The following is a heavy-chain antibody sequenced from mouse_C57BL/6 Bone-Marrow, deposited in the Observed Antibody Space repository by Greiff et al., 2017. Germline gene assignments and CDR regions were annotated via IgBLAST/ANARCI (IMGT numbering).Heavy chain of an antibody. J-gene: IGHJ4*01. CDR1: GYTFTSYW. CDR2: IHTNSGST. CDR3: ARRANCVFYAMGD. Sequence: QVQLQQPGAELVKPGGSVKLSCKASGYTFTSYWMHWVQQRPGQGLEWIGMIHTNSGSTNYNEKFKGKATMTVDKSSSTAYMQIISLTSEDSAVYDCARRANCVFYAMGDWGQGASVTASS. D-gene: IGHD4-1*01. V-gene: IGHV1-64*01.